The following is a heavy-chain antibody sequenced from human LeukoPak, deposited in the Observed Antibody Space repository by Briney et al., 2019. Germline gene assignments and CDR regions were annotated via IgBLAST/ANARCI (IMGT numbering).Heavy chain of an antibody. V-gene: IGHV3-74*01. Sequence: GGSLRLSCAASGFTFSSYWMHWVRQAPGKGLVWVSRINSDGSSTSYADSVKGRFTISRDNAKNTLYLQMNSLRAEDTAVYYXXXXXXXXXDWLSRNYYYYYMDVWGKGTTVTVSS. CDR3: XXXXXXXXDWLSRNYYYYYMDV. J-gene: IGHJ6*03. D-gene: IGHD3-9*01. CDR1: GFTFSSYW. CDR2: INSDGSST.